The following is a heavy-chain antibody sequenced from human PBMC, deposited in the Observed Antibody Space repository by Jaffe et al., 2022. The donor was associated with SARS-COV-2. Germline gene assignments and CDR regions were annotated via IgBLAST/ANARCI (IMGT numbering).Heavy chain of an antibody. J-gene: IGHJ4*02. V-gene: IGHV4-34*01. CDR1: GGSFSGYY. Sequence: QVQLQQWGAGLLKPSETLSLTCAVYGGSFSGYYWSWIRQPPGKGLEWIGEINHSGSTNYNPSLKSRVTISVDTSKNQFSLKLSSVTAADTAVYYCARGGGYSYGYHVGFDYWGQGTLVTVSS. CDR2: INHSGST. CDR3: ARGGGYSYGYHVGFDY. D-gene: IGHD5-18*01.